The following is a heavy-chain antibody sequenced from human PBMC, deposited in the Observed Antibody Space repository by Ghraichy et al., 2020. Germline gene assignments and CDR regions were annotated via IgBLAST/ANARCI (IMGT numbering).Heavy chain of an antibody. CDR3: ARDVSERFITGYSSGWTVSY. J-gene: IGHJ4*02. Sequence: SVKVSCKASGGTFSSYAISWVRQAPGQGLEWMGGIIPIFGTANYPQKFQGRVTMTAAKTTSTAYMELSSLRSEDTAVYSCARDVSERFITGYSSGWTVSYWGQGTLVTVSS. V-gene: IGHV1-69*06. CDR1: GGTFSSYA. CDR2: IIPIFGTA. D-gene: IGHD6-19*01.